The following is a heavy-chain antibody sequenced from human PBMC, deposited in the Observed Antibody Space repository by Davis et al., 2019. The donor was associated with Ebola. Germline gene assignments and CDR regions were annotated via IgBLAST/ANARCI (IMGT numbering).Heavy chain of an antibody. J-gene: IGHJ5*02. CDR1: GFTFSSYG. D-gene: IGHD3-3*01. V-gene: IGHV3-33*01. CDR2: IWYDGRNK. Sequence: SLTLSCAASGFTFSSYGMHWVRQAPGTGLEWVAVIWYDGRNKYYADSVKGRFTIPRANSKNTLYLQMNSLRAEDTAVYYCERGDFWSGYSRRNRFDPWGQGTLVTVSS. CDR3: ERGDFWSGYSRRNRFDP.